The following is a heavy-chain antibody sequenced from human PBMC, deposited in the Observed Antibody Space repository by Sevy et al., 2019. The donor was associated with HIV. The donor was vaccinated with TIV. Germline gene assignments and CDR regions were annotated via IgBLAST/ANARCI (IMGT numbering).Heavy chain of an antibody. CDR2: IKQDGSEK. J-gene: IGHJ3*02. CDR3: ARVVYGSGLHGPGRDDAFDI. D-gene: IGHD3-10*01. V-gene: IGHV3-7*01. CDR1: GFTFSSYW. Sequence: GGSLRLSCAASGFTFSSYWMSWVRQAPGKGLEWVANIKQDGSEKYYVDSVKGRFTISRDNAKNSLYLEMNSLRAEDTAVYYCARVVYGSGLHGPGRDDAFDIWGQGTMVTVSS.